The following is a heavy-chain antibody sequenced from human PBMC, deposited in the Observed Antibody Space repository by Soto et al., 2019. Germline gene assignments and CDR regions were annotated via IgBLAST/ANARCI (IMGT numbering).Heavy chain of an antibody. CDR3: ARADTTVTNWVY. D-gene: IGHD4-17*01. J-gene: IGHJ4*02. CDR2: INHSGST. V-gene: IGHV4-34*01. Sequence: QLQLQQWGAGLLKPSETLSLTCAVYGGSFSGYYWSWIRQPPGKGLEWIGEINHSGSTNYNPSLKSRVTISVDPSKNQVSLKLSSVAAADTAVYSCARADTTVTNWVYWGQGTLVTVSS. CDR1: GGSFSGYY.